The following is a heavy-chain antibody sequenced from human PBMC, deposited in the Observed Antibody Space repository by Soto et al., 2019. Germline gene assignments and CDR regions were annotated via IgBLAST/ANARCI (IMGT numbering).Heavy chain of an antibody. V-gene: IGHV1-58*02. D-gene: IGHD3-22*01. J-gene: IGHJ4*02. CDR3: AAEPEYYDSSGYYFNY. Sequence: SVKVACKASGFTFSRSAMQWVRQARGQRLEWIGWIVVGSGNTNYAQKFQERVTITRDMSTSTAYMELSSLRSEDTAVYYCAAEPEYYDSSGYYFNYWGQG. CDR2: IVVGSGNT. CDR1: GFTFSRSA.